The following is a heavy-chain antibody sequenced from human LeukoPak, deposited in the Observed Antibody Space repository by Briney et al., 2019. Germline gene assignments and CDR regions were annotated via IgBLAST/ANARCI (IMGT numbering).Heavy chain of an antibody. Sequence: GGSLRLSCAASGFTFSTYGMSWVRQAPGKGLEWVSDITGSGSSTYYADSVKGRFTISRDNSENTLYLQMNGLTAEDTAMYYCARDSYQDYYGRFDPWGQGTLVIVSS. V-gene: IGHV3-23*01. CDR2: ITGSGSST. J-gene: IGHJ5*02. CDR1: GFTFSTYG. CDR3: ARDSYQDYYGRFDP. D-gene: IGHD3-10*01.